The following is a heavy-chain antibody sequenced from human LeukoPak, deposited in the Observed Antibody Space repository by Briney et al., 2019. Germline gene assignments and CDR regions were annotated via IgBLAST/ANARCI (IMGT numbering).Heavy chain of an antibody. CDR3: ARVRDSSGANWFDP. Sequence: SQTLSLTCTVSGGSISSGDYYWSWIRQPPGKGLEWLGYIYYSGSTYYNPSLKSRVTISVDTSTNQFSLKLSSVTAADTAVYYCARVRDSSGANWFDPWGQGTLVTVSS. CDR2: IYYSGST. CDR1: GGSISSGDYY. V-gene: IGHV4-30-4*01. D-gene: IGHD3-22*01. J-gene: IGHJ5*02.